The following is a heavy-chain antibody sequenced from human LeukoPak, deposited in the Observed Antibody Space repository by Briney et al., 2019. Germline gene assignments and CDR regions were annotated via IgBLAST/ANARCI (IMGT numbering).Heavy chain of an antibody. CDR2: ISYDGSNK. D-gene: IGHD2/OR15-2a*01. V-gene: IGHV3-30*18. CDR3: AKDISSTFPPDDAFDI. J-gene: IGHJ3*02. CDR1: GFTFSSYG. Sequence: GGSLRLSCAASGFTFSSYGMHWVRQAPGKGLEWVAVISYDGSNKYYADSVKGRFTISRDNAKNSLYLQMNSLRAEDTALYYCAKDISSTFPPDDAFDIWGQGTMVTVSS.